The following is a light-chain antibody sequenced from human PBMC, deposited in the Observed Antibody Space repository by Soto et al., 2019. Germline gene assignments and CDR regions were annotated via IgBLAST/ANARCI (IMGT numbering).Light chain of an antibody. Sequence: QSVLTQPPSVSGAPGQRVTISCTGSSSNIGAGYDVHWYQHLPGTAPKFLIYANSNRPSGVADRFSGSKSGTSASLAITGLQADDEADYYCQSYDSSLSGSVFGGGTKLTVL. CDR1: SSNIGAGYD. CDR3: QSYDSSLSGSV. CDR2: ANS. J-gene: IGLJ2*01. V-gene: IGLV1-40*01.